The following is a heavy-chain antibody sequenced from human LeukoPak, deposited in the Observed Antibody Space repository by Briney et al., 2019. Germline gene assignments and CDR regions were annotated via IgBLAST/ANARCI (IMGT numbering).Heavy chain of an antibody. CDR1: GGSISSGDYY. CDR2: IYYSGST. D-gene: IGHD3-3*01. J-gene: IGHJ4*02. CDR3: ARNTKNSDFWSGPSFDY. V-gene: IGHV4-30-4*08. Sequence: SQTLSLTCTVSGGSISSGDYYWSWIRQPPGKGLEWIGYIYYSGSTYYNPSLKSRVTISVDTSKNQFSLKLSSVTAADTAVYYCARNTKNSDFWSGPSFDYWGQGTLVTVSS.